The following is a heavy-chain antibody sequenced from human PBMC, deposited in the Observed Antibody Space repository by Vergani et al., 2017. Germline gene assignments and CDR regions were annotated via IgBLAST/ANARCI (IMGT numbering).Heavy chain of an antibody. D-gene: IGHD5-12*01. V-gene: IGHV2-5*04. Sequence: QITLKESGPTLVKPTQTLTLTCTFSGFSLNTRGVSVAWIRQPPGKALDWLALIYWNDDQHYSPSLNNMVTITKDTSKNQVVLTMTNMDYVDTGTYYCVYRKTECGFTCCFYPFYYYYYLDVWGKGTTVTVSS. CDR1: GFSLNTRGVS. CDR2: IYWNDDQ. CDR3: VYRKTECGFTCCFYPFYYYYYLDV. J-gene: IGHJ6*03.